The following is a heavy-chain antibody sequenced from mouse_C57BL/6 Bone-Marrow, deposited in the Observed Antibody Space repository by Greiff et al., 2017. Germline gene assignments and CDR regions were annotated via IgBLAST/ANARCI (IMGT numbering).Heavy chain of an antibody. V-gene: IGHV1-54*01. Sequence: VKLMESGAELVRPGTSVKVSCKASGYAFTNYLIEWVKQRPGQGLEWIGVINPGSGGTNYTEKFKGKATLTADKSSSTAYMQLSSLTSEDSAVYFCARSENWDSGFAYWGQGTLVTVSA. CDR1: GYAFTNYL. CDR2: INPGSGGT. J-gene: IGHJ3*01. D-gene: IGHD4-1*01. CDR3: ARSENWDSGFAY.